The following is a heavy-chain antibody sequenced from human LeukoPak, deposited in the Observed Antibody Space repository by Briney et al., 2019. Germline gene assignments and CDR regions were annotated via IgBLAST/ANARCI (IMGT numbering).Heavy chain of an antibody. V-gene: IGHV3-66*01. J-gene: IGHJ3*02. D-gene: IGHD6-13*01. Sequence: GGSLRLSCAASGFTVSSNYMGWVRQAPGKGLEWDSVIYSGGDTYYADSVKGRFTISRDNSKNMIYLEMSSLKAEDTAVYYCARDRTSSSWYFDAFDIWGQGTMVTVSS. CDR2: IYSGGDT. CDR3: ARDRTSSSWYFDAFDI. CDR1: GFTVSSNY.